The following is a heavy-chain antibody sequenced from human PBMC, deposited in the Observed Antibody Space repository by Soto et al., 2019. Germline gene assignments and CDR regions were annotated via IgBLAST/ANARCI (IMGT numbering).Heavy chain of an antibody. CDR1: GYSFTSYW. V-gene: IGHV5-51*01. CDR3: ARCSRITMVRGVIEGDNWFDP. D-gene: IGHD3-10*01. Sequence: GESLKISCKGSGYSFTSYWIGWVRQMPGKGLEWMGIIYPGDSDTRYSPSFQGQVTISADKSISTAYLQWSSLKASDTAMYYCARCSRITMVRGVIEGDNWFDPWGQGTLVTVSS. J-gene: IGHJ5*02. CDR2: IYPGDSDT.